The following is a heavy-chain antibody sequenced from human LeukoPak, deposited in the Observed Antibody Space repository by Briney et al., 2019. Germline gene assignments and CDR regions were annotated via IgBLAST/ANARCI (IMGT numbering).Heavy chain of an antibody. V-gene: IGHV1-18*01. D-gene: IGHD3-10*01. CDR1: GYTFIIYG. CDR3: ARDGGYYYGSGTFVGV. Sequence: ASVRVSCKASGYTFIIYGISWVRQAPGQGLEWMGWISAYNGDTKYAQKVQGRVTMSTDTSTSTAYMELRSLRSDDTAVHYCARDGGYYYGSGTFVGVWGQGTLVTVSS. J-gene: IGHJ4*02. CDR2: ISAYNGDT.